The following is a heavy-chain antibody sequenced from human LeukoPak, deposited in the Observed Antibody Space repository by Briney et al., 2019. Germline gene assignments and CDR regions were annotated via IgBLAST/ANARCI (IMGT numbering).Heavy chain of an antibody. CDR3: ARAYDSSGSVDY. Sequence: ASVKVSCKASGYTFTGYYMHWVRQAPGRGLEWMGWINPNSGGTNYAQKFQGRVTMTRDTSISTAYMELGRLRSDDTAVYYCARAYDSSGSVDYWGQGTLVTVSS. J-gene: IGHJ4*02. D-gene: IGHD3-22*01. CDR2: INPNSGGT. CDR1: GYTFTGYY. V-gene: IGHV1-2*02.